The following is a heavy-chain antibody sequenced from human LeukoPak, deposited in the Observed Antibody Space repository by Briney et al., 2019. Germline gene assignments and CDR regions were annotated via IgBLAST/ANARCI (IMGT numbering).Heavy chain of an antibody. J-gene: IGHJ4*02. V-gene: IGHV3-15*01. CDR2: IKNKTDGGTT. CDR1: GFTFSNAW. CDR3: TTVVPAAIYPVRLDYFDY. Sequence: GGSLRLSCAASGFTFSNAWMSWVRQAPGKGLEWVGRIKNKTDGGTTDYAAPVKGRFTISRDDSQNTLYLQMNSLQTEDTAVYYCTTVVPAAIYPVRLDYFDYWGQGNRDTAS. D-gene: IGHD2-2*01.